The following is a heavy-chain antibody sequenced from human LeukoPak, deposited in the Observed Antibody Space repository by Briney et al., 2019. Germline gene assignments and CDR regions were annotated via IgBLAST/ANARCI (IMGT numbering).Heavy chain of an antibody. D-gene: IGHD4-23*01. J-gene: IGHJ4*02. CDR3: ARGGGTRWYPGDY. CDR2: ISYDGSNK. CDR1: GFTFSSYS. Sequence: GGSLRLSCAASGFTFSSYSMNWVRQAPGKGLEWVAFISYDGSNKYYADSVKGRFTISRDNSKNTLYLQMDSLRAEDTAVYYCARGGGTRWYPGDYWGQGTLVTVSS. V-gene: IGHV3-30*03.